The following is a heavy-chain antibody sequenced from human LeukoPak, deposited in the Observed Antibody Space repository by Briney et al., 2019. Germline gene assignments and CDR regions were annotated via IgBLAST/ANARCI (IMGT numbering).Heavy chain of an antibody. CDR1: GFTFSSYE. V-gene: IGHV3-48*03. J-gene: IGHJ5*02. Sequence: GGSLRLSCAASGFTFSSYEMNWVRQAPGKGLEWVSYISSSGSTIYYADSVKSRFTISRDNAKNSLYLQMNSLRAEDTAVYYCARDSTIISSSWLNWFDPWGQGTLVTVSS. CDR2: ISSSGSTI. CDR3: ARDSTIISSSWLNWFDP. D-gene: IGHD6-13*01.